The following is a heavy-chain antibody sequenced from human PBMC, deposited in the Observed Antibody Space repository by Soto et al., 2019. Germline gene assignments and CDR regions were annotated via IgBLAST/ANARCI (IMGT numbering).Heavy chain of an antibody. J-gene: IGHJ6*02. CDR3: AREEGYSSSWGFYGMDV. D-gene: IGHD6-13*01. V-gene: IGHV3-33*01. Sequence: QVQLVESGGGVVQPGRSLRLSCAASGFTFSSYGMHWVRQAPGKGLEWVAVIWYDGSNKYYADSVKGRFTISRDNSKNTLYLQMNSLRAEDTAVYYCAREEGYSSSWGFYGMDVWGQGTTVTVSS. CDR2: IWYDGSNK. CDR1: GFTFSSYG.